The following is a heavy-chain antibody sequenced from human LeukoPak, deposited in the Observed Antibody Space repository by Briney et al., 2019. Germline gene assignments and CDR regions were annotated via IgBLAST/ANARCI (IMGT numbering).Heavy chain of an antibody. D-gene: IGHD6-6*01. CDR1: GGSVSGYY. V-gene: IGHV4-34*01. Sequence: SETLSGTCGVYGGSVSGYYWSWIRQLPGKGLEWIGEINHSGSTNYNPSLKSRVTISVDTSKNQFSLKLSSVTAADTAVYYCARGDLYSSSSWRFDYRGQGTLVTVSS. J-gene: IGHJ4*02. CDR2: INHSGST. CDR3: ARGDLYSSSSWRFDY.